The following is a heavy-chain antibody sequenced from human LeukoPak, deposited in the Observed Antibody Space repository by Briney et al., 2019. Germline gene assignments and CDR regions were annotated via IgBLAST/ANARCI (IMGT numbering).Heavy chain of an antibody. D-gene: IGHD3-22*01. CDR1: GGSLSGFY. V-gene: IGHV4-34*01. CDR3: ARASSYDSVTRYDPAWFGP. J-gene: IGHJ5*02. CDR2: INHSGST. Sequence: SETLSLTCAVYGGSLSGFYWSWIRQPPGKGLEWIGEINHSGSTNYNPSLKSRVTMSMDTSKKQLSLGVTSVTAADTAVYYCARASSYDSVTRYDPAWFGPWGQGTLVTVSS.